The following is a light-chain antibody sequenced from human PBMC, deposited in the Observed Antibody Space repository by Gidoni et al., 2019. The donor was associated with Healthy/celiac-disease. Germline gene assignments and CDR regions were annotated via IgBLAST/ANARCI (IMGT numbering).Light chain of an antibody. CDR1: QGISSY. Sequence: AIRMTPSPSSFSASTGDRVTITCRASQGISSYLAWYQQKPGKAPKLLIYAASTLQSGVPSRFSGSGSGTDFTLTISCLQSEDFATYYCQQYYEGFTFGPGTKVDIK. CDR3: QQYYEGFT. CDR2: AAS. J-gene: IGKJ3*01. V-gene: IGKV1-8*01.